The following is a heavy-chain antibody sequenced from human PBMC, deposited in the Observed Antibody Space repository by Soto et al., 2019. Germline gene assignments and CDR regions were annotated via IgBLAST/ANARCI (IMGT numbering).Heavy chain of an antibody. CDR2: IIPIFGTA. D-gene: IGHD6-13*01. CDR1: GGTFSSYA. V-gene: IGHV1-69*13. J-gene: IGHJ4*02. Sequence: ASVKVSCKASGGTFSSYAISWVRQAPGQGLEWMGGIIPIFGTANYAQKFQGRVTITADESTSTAYMELSSLRSGDTAVYYCARGRGSSSWYAIFDYWGPGTLVTVYS. CDR3: ARGRGSSSWYAIFDY.